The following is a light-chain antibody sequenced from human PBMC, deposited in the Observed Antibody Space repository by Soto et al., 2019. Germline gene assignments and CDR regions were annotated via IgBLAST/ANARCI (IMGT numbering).Light chain of an antibody. CDR2: GNN. V-gene: IGLV1-40*01. CDR1: SSNIGTGSD. Sequence: QSVLTQSPSVSGAPGQRVTISSTGSSSNIGTGSDVRWYQHLPGAAPRLLLYGNNNRPSGVPDRFSGSKSGTSASLAITGLQAEDEADYYCQSFDSSLSAYVFGPGTKLTVL. J-gene: IGLJ1*01. CDR3: QSFDSSLSAYV.